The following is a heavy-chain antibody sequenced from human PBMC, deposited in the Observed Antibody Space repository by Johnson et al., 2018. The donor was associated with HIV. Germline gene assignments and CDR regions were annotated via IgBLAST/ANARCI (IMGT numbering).Heavy chain of an antibody. D-gene: IGHD1-7*01. CDR3: AKANNWNYVDAFDI. CDR2: ISYDGSNK. J-gene: IGHJ3*02. Sequence: VQLVESGGGVVQPGRSLRLSCAASGFTFSSYAMHWVRQAPGKGLEWVAVISYDGSNKYYADSVKGRFTISRDDSKNTLYLQMSSLRAADTAIYYCAKANNWNYVDAFDIWGQGTTVTVS. V-gene: IGHV3-30*04. CDR1: GFTFSSYA.